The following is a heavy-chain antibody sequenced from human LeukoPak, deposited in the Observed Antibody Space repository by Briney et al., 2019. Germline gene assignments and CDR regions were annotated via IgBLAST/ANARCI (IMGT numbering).Heavy chain of an antibody. CDR2: IGTRSNPI. D-gene: IGHD1-26*01. Sequence: PGGSLRLSCAASGFSFSDFYMSWIRQAPGMGLEWISYIGTRSNPIYYADSVKGRFTISRDDAKNSLYLQMNSLRDEDTAVYFCAREARGSGRDFDYWGQGTLVTVSS. J-gene: IGHJ4*02. CDR3: AREARGSGRDFDY. CDR1: GFSFSDFY. V-gene: IGHV3-11*01.